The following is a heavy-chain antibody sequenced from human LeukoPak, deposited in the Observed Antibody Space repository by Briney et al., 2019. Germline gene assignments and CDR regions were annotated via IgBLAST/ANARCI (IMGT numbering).Heavy chain of an antibody. V-gene: IGHV5-51*01. CDR2: IYPGDSET. D-gene: IGHD6-13*01. CDR3: ARRIAVSATFDY. J-gene: IGHJ4*02. Sequence: HGESLKISCKGSGYSFTSYWIAWVRQMPGKGLEWMGIIYPGDSETRYSPSFQGQVTISADKSISPAYLQWSSLDASDTAMYYCARRIAVSATFDYWGQGNLVTVSS. CDR1: GYSFTSYW.